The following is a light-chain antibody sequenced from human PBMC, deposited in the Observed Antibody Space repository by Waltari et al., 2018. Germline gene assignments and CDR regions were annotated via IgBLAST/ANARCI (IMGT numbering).Light chain of an antibody. J-gene: IGKJ4*01. Sequence: DIVLTQSPAIPSLSPGERASLSCRASQSVTNYLAWYQQKPGQAPILLIYDTSNRATGIPARFSGSGFGTDFTLTISSLEPEDFAVYYCQQRRDWPLTFGGGTKVEIK. V-gene: IGKV3-11*01. CDR3: QQRRDWPLT. CDR2: DTS. CDR1: QSVTNY.